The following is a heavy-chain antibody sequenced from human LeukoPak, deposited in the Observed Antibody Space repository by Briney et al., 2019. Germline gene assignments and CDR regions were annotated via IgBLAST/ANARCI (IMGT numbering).Heavy chain of an antibody. Sequence: SETLSLTCTVSGGSISSYYWSRIRQPPGKGLEWIGYIYYSGSTNYNPSLKSRVTISVDTSKNQFSLKLSSVTAADTAVYYCARHPRRYCSSTSCPMRAFDIWGQGTMVTVSS. CDR2: IYYSGST. J-gene: IGHJ3*02. D-gene: IGHD2-2*01. CDR3: ARHPRRYCSSTSCPMRAFDI. CDR1: GGSISSYY. V-gene: IGHV4-59*01.